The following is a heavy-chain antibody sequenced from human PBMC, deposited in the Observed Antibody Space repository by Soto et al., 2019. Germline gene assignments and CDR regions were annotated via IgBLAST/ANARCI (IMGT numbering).Heavy chain of an antibody. V-gene: IGHV4-4*07. CDR2: IYTSGST. CDR3: ARVYYYGSGSYDHYYGMDV. CDR1: GGSISSYY. Sequence: QVQLQESGPGLVKPSETLSLTCTVSGGSISSYYWSWIRQPAGKGLEWIGRIYTSGSTNYNPSLKSRVTMSVDTSKNQFSLKLSSVTAADTAVYYCARVYYYGSGSYDHYYGMDVWGQGNTVTVSS. D-gene: IGHD3-10*01. J-gene: IGHJ6*02.